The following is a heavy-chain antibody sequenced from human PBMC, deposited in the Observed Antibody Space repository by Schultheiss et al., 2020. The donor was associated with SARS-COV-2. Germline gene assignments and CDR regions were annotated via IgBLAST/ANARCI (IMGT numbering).Heavy chain of an antibody. D-gene: IGHD3-22*01. CDR3: ARYYYYDSSGFDY. CDR1: GGSISNYY. V-gene: IGHV4-59*12. J-gene: IGHJ4*02. Sequence: SETLSLTCTVSGGSISNYYWTWIRQPPGKGLEWIGYVFYTGSTNYNPSLKSRVTISVDKSKNQFSLKLSSVTAADTAVYYCARYYYYDSSGFDYWGQGTLVTVSS. CDR2: VFYTGST.